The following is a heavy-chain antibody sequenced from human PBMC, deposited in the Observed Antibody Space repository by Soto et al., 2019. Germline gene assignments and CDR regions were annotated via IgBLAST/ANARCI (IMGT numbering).Heavy chain of an antibody. CDR3: AKGFIVVVTVLRPDDAFDV. Sequence: EAQLLESGGGFVQPGGSLRLSCAASGFTFGNYGMNWVRQAPGKGLEWVSGISGGGGSTYYADSVKGRFTISRDPSKNTVFLEMNSLRAEDTAVYYCAKGFIVVVTVLRPDDAFDVWGQGTLVTVSS. J-gene: IGHJ3*01. CDR1: GFTFGNYG. CDR2: ISGGGGST. V-gene: IGHV3-23*01. D-gene: IGHD2-21*02.